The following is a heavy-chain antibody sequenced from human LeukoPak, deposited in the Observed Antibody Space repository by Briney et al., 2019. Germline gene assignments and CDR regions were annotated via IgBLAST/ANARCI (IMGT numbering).Heavy chain of an antibody. J-gene: IGHJ3*02. Sequence: GASVKVSCKVSGYTLTELSMHWVRQAPGKGLEWMGGFDPEDGETIYAQKFQGRVTMTEDTSTDTAYMELSSLRSEDTAVYYCATVLTVTTSDAFDIWGQGTMVTVSS. V-gene: IGHV1-24*01. CDR3: ATVLTVTTSDAFDI. CDR2: FDPEDGET. D-gene: IGHD4-17*01. CDR1: GYTLTELS.